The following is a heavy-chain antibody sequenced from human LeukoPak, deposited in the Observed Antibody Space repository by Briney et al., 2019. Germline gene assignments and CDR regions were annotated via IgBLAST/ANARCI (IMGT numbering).Heavy chain of an antibody. J-gene: IGHJ4*02. V-gene: IGHV3-74*01. CDR3: ARSLGAPDDH. CDR1: AFTXSXYW. Sequence: GGSLRLSCAASAFTXSXYWMXWVXXAPGKXLVWVSRINDDGSSTTYADSVKGRFTISRDNAKNTLYLQMNSLRAEDTAVYYCARSLGAPDDHWGQGTLVTVSS. CDR2: INDDGSST. D-gene: IGHD1-26*01.